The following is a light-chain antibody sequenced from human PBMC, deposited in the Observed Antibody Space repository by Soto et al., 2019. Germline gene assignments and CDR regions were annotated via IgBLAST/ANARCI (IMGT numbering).Light chain of an antibody. J-gene: IGKJ1*01. V-gene: IGKV3-20*01. CDR2: GAS. CDR3: QQYGSSPRT. Sequence: EIVLTQSPGTLSLSPGERATLICRASQSVSSTYLAWYQQKPGQAPRLLIYGASSRATGIPGRFSGSGSGTDFTLTISRLEPEDFAVYYCQQYGSSPRTFGQGTKMEIK. CDR1: QSVSSTY.